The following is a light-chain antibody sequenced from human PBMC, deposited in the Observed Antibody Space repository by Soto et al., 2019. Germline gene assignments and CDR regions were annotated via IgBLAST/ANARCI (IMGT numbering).Light chain of an antibody. CDR2: DAS. V-gene: IGKV1-5*01. J-gene: IGKJ3*01. CDR1: QSISRS. CDR3: QQYQSYFLT. Sequence: DIQMTQSPSTLSASVGDRVTITCRASQSISRSLAWYQQKSGKAPKLLIYDASSLESGVPSRFSGRGFGTEFTLTISGLQPDDFATYYCQQYQSYFLTFGPGTTVDMK.